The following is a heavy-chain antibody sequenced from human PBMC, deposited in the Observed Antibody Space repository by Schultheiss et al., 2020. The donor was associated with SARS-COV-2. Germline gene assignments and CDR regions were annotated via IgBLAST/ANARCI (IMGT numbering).Heavy chain of an antibody. V-gene: IGHV3-74*01. Sequence: GGSLRLSCAASGFTFSSYWMHWVRQAPGKGLVWVSRINSDGSSTSYADSVKGRFTISRDNAKNTLYLQMNRLRAEDTAVYYCARAGQLGYGMDVWGQGTTVTVSS. CDR1: GFTFSSYW. CDR3: ARAGQLGYGMDV. D-gene: IGHD5-24*01. J-gene: IGHJ6*02. CDR2: INSDGSST.